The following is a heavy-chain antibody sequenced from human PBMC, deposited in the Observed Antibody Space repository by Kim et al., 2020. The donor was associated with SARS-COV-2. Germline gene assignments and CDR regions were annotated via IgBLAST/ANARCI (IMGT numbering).Heavy chain of an antibody. D-gene: IGHD6-19*01. V-gene: IGHV3-33*06. J-gene: IGHJ4*02. CDR3: AKDQAVAGTFDY. Sequence: DAARGKGRFTISRDNSKYTLYMQMTSLRAEDTAVYYCAKDQAVAGTFDYWGQGTLVTVSS.